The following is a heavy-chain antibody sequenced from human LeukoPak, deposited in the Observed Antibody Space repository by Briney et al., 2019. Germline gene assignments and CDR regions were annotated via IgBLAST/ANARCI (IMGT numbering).Heavy chain of an antibody. CDR3: ARDGYSSGWYSLGYDYYYGMDV. Sequence: GGSLRLSCAASGFTFSSYGMHWVRQAPGKGLEWVAVIWYDGSNKYYADSVKGRFTISRDNSKNTLYLQMNSLRAEDTAVYYCARDGYSSGWYSLGYDYYYGMDVWGQGTTVTVPS. V-gene: IGHV3-33*01. D-gene: IGHD6-19*01. CDR1: GFTFSSYG. CDR2: IWYDGSNK. J-gene: IGHJ6*02.